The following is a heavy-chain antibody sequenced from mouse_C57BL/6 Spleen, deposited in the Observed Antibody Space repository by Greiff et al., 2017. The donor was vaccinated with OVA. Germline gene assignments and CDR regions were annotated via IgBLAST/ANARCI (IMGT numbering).Heavy chain of an antibody. CDR1: GFTFSDYY. J-gene: IGHJ4*01. D-gene: IGHD2-1*01. CDR2: INYDGSST. CDR3: AREGWYPYAMDY. Sequence: EVQLVESEGGLVQPGSSMKLSCTASGFTFSDYYMAWVRQVPEKGLEWVANINYDGSSTYYLDSLKSRFIISRDNAKNILYLQMSSLKSEDTATYYCAREGWYPYAMDYWGQGTSVTVSS. V-gene: IGHV5-16*01.